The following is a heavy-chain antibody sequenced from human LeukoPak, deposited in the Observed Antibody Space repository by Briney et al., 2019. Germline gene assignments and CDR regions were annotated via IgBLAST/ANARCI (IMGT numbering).Heavy chain of an antibody. CDR2: INPNSGDT. CDR3: ARALYSGNQRNWFDP. CDR1: GGTFSSYA. Sequence: ASVKVSCKASGGTFSSYAISWVRQATGQGLEWMGWINPNSGDTHYAQNFQARVTMTRDTSISTVYMDLSRLRSDDTAVYYCARALYSGNQRNWFDPWGQGTLVTVSS. D-gene: IGHD6-13*01. V-gene: IGHV1-2*02. J-gene: IGHJ5*02.